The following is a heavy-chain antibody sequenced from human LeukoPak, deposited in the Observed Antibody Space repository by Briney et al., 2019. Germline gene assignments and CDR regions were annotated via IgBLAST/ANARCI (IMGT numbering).Heavy chain of an antibody. Sequence: GESLKISCKGSGYSFINYRIGWVRQMPGKGLEWMAIIYPGDSDTKYSPSFQGQVTISAEKSITTAYLQWSSLKASDTAMYYCAILSSGWYYFDYWGQGTLVNVSS. V-gene: IGHV5-51*01. D-gene: IGHD6-19*01. CDR2: IYPGDSDT. CDR1: GYSFINYR. J-gene: IGHJ4*02. CDR3: AILSSGWYYFDY.